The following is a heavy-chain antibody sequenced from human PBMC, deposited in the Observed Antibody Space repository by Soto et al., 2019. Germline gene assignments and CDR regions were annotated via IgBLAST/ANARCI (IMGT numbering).Heavy chain of an antibody. D-gene: IGHD2-15*01. V-gene: IGHV3-30*18. CDR1: GFTFSSYG. J-gene: IGHJ4*02. CDR3: AKDQIVVVVAATGSGFDY. Sequence: GGSLRLSCAASGFTFSSYGMHWVRQAPGKGLEWVAVISYDGSNKYYADSVKGRFTISRDNSKNTLYLQMNSLRAEDTAVYYCAKDQIVVVVAATGSGFDYWGQGTLVTVSS. CDR2: ISYDGSNK.